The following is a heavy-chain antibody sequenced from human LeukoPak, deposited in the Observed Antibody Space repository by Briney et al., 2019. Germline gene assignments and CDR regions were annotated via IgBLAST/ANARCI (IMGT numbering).Heavy chain of an antibody. J-gene: IGHJ3*02. Sequence: PGGSLRLSCAASGFTFSSNAMHWVSQAPGKGLEWVAVISYAGSNEYYADSVKGRFTSSRDISKNTLYLQMNSLRAEDTAVYYCARGYSSSWSDAFDIWGQGTMVTVSS. CDR1: GFTFSSNA. D-gene: IGHD6-13*01. V-gene: IGHV3-30-3*01. CDR3: ARGYSSSWSDAFDI. CDR2: ISYAGSNE.